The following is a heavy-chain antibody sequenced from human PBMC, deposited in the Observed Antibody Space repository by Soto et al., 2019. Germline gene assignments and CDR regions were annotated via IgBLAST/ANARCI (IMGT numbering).Heavy chain of an antibody. J-gene: IGHJ4*02. Sequence: QVQLQESGPGLVKPSETLSLTCSVSGGSIGSYYWSWIRQPPGKGLEWIGYIYYSGSTNYNPSLKGRVTISVDTSKNQFSLKLSSVTAADTAVYYCARGGWRQIEYWGQGTLVTVSS. D-gene: IGHD3-3*01. CDR2: IYYSGST. CDR3: ARGGWRQIEY. CDR1: GGSIGSYY. V-gene: IGHV4-59*08.